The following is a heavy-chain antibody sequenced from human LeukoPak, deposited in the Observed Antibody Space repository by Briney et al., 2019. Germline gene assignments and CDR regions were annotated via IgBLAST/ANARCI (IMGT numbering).Heavy chain of an antibody. CDR1: GGSFSGYY. CDR3: ARGRIDIEARRRRAGFDY. D-gene: IGHD6-6*01. J-gene: IGHJ4*02. V-gene: IGHV4-34*01. Sequence: SETLSLTCAVYGGSFSGYYWSWIRQPPGKGLEWIGEINHSGSTNYNPSLKSRVTISVDTSKNQFSLKLSSVTAADTAVYYCARGRIDIEARRRRAGFDYWGQGTLVTVSS. CDR2: INHSGST.